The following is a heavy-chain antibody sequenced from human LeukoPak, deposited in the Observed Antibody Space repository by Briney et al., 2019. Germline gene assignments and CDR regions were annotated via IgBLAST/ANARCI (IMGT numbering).Heavy chain of an antibody. D-gene: IGHD6-13*01. CDR2: ISYDGSNK. CDR3: ARERAKYSSSWYFGY. J-gene: IGHJ4*02. CDR1: GFTFSSYA. Sequence: GGSLRLSCAASGFTFSSYAMHWVRQAPGKGLEWVAVISYDGSNKYYADSVKGQFTISRDNSKNTLYLQMNSLRAEDTAVYYCARERAKYSSSWYFGYWGQGTLVTVSS. V-gene: IGHV3-30*04.